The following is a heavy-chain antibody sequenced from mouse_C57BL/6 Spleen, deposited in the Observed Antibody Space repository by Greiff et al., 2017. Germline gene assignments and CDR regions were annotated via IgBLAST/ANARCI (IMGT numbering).Heavy chain of an antibody. CDR3: ARGYYYGSSLYAMDD. Sequence: VQLQQSGAELARPGASVKLSCKASGYTFTSYGISWLKQRTGQDLEWIGEIYPRSGNTYYNEKFKGKATLPADKSSSTAYMEFRSLTSEDSAVYFCARGYYYGSSLYAMDDWGQGTSVTVSS. CDR2: IYPRSGNT. V-gene: IGHV1-81*01. J-gene: IGHJ4*01. CDR1: GYTFTSYG. D-gene: IGHD1-1*01.